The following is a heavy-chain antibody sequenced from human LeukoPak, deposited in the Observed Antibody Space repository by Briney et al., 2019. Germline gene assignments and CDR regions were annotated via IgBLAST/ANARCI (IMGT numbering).Heavy chain of an antibody. CDR3: AKDSGDYYGPGSFPHY. D-gene: IGHD3-10*01. J-gene: IGHJ4*02. CDR2: IRYDRSNK. Sequence: GGSLRLSCAASGFTFSSYSMNWVRQAPGKGLEWVAFIRYDRSNKYYADSVKGRFTISRDNSKYTLYLQMNSLRAEDTAVYYCAKDSGDYYGPGSFPHYWGQGTLVTVSS. CDR1: GFTFSSYS. V-gene: IGHV3-30*02.